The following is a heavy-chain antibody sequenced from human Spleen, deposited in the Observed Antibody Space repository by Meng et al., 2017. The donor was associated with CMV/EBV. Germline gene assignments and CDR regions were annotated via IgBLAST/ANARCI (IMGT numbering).Heavy chain of an antibody. J-gene: IGHJ4*02. Sequence: VSCKASGYTFTAHYFHWVRQAPGQGLEWMGWIHPHRGDTNYAQQFQGRVTLTRDTSINTGYMELTRLTSDDTAVYYCARDNNWGPDYWGQGTLATVSS. CDR2: IHPHRGDT. D-gene: IGHD7-27*01. CDR1: GYTFTAHY. CDR3: ARDNNWGPDY. V-gene: IGHV1-2*02.